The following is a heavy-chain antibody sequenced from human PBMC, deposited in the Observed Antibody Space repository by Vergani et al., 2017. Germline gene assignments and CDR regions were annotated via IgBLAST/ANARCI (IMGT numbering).Heavy chain of an antibody. D-gene: IGHD2-2*02. V-gene: IGHV4-31*03. CDR3: ARRGCSSTSCYTRDYYYYYYMDV. CDR1: GGSISSGGYY. CDR2: IYYSGST. J-gene: IGHJ6*03. Sequence: QVQLQESGPGLVKPSQTLSLTCTVSGGSISSGGYYWSWIRQHPGKGLEWIGYIYYSGSTYYNPSLKSRVTISVDTSKNQFSLKLSSGTATDTAVYYCARRGCSSTSCYTRDYYYYYYMDVWGKGTTVTVSS.